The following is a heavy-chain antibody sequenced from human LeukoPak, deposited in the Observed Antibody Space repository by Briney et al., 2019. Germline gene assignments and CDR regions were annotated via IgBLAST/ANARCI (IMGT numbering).Heavy chain of an antibody. CDR3: AKDSGAYGPDY. D-gene: IGHD4-17*01. J-gene: IGHJ4*02. Sequence: ASVKVSCKASGYTFTSYYMHWVRQAAGQGLEWMGQVSPSGATTYAQKFRGRVIMTRDTSTSTLNMELSDLTSEDTAVYHCAKDSGAYGPDYWGQGTLLTVSS. CDR1: GYTFTSYY. V-gene: IGHV1-46*01. CDR2: VSPSGAT.